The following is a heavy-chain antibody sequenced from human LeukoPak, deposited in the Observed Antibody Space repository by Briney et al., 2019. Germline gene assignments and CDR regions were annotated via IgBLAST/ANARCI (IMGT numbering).Heavy chain of an antibody. J-gene: IGHJ3*02. D-gene: IGHD5-24*01. Sequence: PSETLSLTCTVSGGSISTYYWSWIRQSPGKGLEWIGYIYYSGSTNYNPSLKCRVTISVDTSKNQFSLKLSSVTAADTAVYYCARDATTPGAFDIWGQGTMVTVSS. CDR1: GGSISTYY. CDR2: IYYSGST. V-gene: IGHV4-59*01. CDR3: ARDATTPGAFDI.